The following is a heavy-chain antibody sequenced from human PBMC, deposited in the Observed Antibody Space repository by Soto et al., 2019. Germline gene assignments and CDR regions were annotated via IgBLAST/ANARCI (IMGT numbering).Heavy chain of an antibody. Sequence: GGSLRLSCAASGFTFSNAWMSWVRQAPGKGLEWVGRIKSKTDGGTTDYAAPVKGRFTISRGDSKNTLYLQMNSLKTEDTAVYYCTTYSSGYGGGDAFDIWGQGTMVTVSS. CDR2: IKSKTDGGTT. CDR1: GFTFSNAW. V-gene: IGHV3-15*01. J-gene: IGHJ3*02. D-gene: IGHD5-12*01. CDR3: TTYSSGYGGGDAFDI.